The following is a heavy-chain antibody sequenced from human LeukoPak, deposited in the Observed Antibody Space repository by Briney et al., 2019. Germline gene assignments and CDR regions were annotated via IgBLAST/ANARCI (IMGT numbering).Heavy chain of an antibody. D-gene: IGHD1-7*01. CDR3: AKGTGTTFSDAFDI. J-gene: IGHJ3*02. CDR2: IRYDGSNK. V-gene: IGHV3-30*02. Sequence: GGSLRLPCAASGFTFSSYGMHWVRQAPGKGLEWVAFIRYDGSNKYYANSVKGRFTISRDNSKNTLYLQTNSLRAEDTAVYYCAKGTGTTFSDAFDIWGQGTVVTVSS. CDR1: GFTFSSYG.